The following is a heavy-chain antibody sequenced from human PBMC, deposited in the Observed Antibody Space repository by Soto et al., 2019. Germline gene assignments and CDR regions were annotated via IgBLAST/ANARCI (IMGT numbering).Heavy chain of an antibody. V-gene: IGHV1-24*01. D-gene: IGHD6-13*01. CDR3: AGYDPKTYSSSWPFDY. CDR2: FDPEDGET. J-gene: IGHJ4*02. Sequence: ASVKVSCKVSGYTLTELSMHWVRQAPGKGLEWMGGFDPEDGETIYAQKFQGRVTMTEDTSTDTAYMELSSLRSEDTAVYYCAGYDPKTYSSSWPFDYWGQGTLVTVSS. CDR1: GYTLTELS.